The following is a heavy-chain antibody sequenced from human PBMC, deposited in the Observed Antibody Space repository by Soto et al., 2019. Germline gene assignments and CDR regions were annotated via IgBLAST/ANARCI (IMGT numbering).Heavy chain of an antibody. D-gene: IGHD4-17*01. J-gene: IGHJ4*02. CDR2: ISYHGNDK. Sequence: QVQLVESGGGVVQPGRSLRLSCAASGFTFSTYGMHWVRQAPGKGLEWVAVISYHGNDKYYAESVKGRFTFSRDNFKNTLYLQMDSLRAEDTAVYYCAKDHLLTTVTSVGDWGQGTLVTVSS. CDR1: GFTFSTYG. V-gene: IGHV3-30*18. CDR3: AKDHLLTTVTSVGD.